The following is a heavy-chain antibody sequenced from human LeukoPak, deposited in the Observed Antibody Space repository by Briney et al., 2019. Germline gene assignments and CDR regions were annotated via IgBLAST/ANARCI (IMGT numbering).Heavy chain of an antibody. CDR1: GGSISSGSYY. Sequence: SQTLSLTCTVSGGSISSGSYYWSWIRQPAGKGLEWIGRIYTSGSTNYNPSLKSRVTISVDTSKNQFSLKLSSVTAADTAVYYCATYCYGSGTNYWGQGTLVTVSS. J-gene: IGHJ4*02. CDR2: IYTSGST. V-gene: IGHV4-61*02. CDR3: ATYCYGSGTNY. D-gene: IGHD3-10*01.